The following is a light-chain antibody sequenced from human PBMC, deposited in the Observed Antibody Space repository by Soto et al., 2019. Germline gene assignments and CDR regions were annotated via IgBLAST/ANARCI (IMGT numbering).Light chain of an antibody. Sequence: EVELTQSPDILSVSPGETATLSCRASQSVRSNLAWYQQKPGQAPRLLIYGASTRATGIPARFSGSGSGREFTLTISSLQSKDFGLYYCQQYNIWPPLTFGGGTKVEIK. CDR2: GAS. CDR1: QSVRSN. CDR3: QQYNIWPPLT. V-gene: IGKV3-15*01. J-gene: IGKJ4*01.